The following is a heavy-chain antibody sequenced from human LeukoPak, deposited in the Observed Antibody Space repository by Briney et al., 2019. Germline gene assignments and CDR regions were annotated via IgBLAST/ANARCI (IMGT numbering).Heavy chain of an antibody. V-gene: IGHV3-21*01. CDR1: GFTFSSYW. CDR2: ISSSSSYI. Sequence: PGGSLRLSCAASGFTFSSYWMSWVRQAPGKGLEWVSSISSSSSYIYYADSVKGRFTISRDNAKNSLYLQMNSLRAEDTAVYYCARDSYYGSSAFDIWGQGTMVTVSS. CDR3: ARDSYYGSSAFDI. J-gene: IGHJ3*02. D-gene: IGHD4-4*01.